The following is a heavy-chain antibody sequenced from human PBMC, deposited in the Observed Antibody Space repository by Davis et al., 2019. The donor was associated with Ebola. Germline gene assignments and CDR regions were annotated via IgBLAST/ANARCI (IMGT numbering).Heavy chain of an antibody. CDR1: GFIFRNYV. CDR2: FGTVGDT. D-gene: IGHD3-10*01. Sequence: GESLKISCETSGFIFRNYVMSWVRQAPGKGLEWVSTFGTVGDTYYADSVKGRFTISRDNSKSTLYLQMNSLRAEDTAVYYCARTITMVLNPFDYWGQGTLVTVSS. J-gene: IGHJ4*02. CDR3: ARTITMVLNPFDY. V-gene: IGHV3-23*01.